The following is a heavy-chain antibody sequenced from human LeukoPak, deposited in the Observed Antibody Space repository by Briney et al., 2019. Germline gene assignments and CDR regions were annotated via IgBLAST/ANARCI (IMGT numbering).Heavy chain of an antibody. V-gene: IGHV3-30-3*01. CDR1: GFTFRNYV. CDR2: TSSDLNVK. D-gene: IGHD3-10*01. Sequence: GGSLRLSCAASGFTFRNYVIHWVRQAPGKGLEWVAVTSSDLNVKLYADSVKGRFTISRDNSRSTLYLQMNSLRPEDTAIYYCAREGYYGSGSPPSLYFDYWGQGTLVTVSP. CDR3: AREGYYGSGSPPSLYFDY. J-gene: IGHJ4*02.